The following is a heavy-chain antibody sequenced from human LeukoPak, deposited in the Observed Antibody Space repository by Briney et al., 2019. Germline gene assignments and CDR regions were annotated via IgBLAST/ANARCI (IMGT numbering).Heavy chain of an antibody. V-gene: IGHV3-30*18. Sequence: GGSLRLSCAASGFTFSSYGMHWVRQAPGKGLEWVAVISYDGSNKYYADSVKGRFTISRDNSKNTLYLQMNSLRAEDTAVYYCAKDWDSGSFPPGAFDIWGQGTMVTVSS. CDR1: GFTFSSYG. CDR2: ISYDGSNK. J-gene: IGHJ3*02. CDR3: AKDWDSGSFPPGAFDI. D-gene: IGHD1-26*01.